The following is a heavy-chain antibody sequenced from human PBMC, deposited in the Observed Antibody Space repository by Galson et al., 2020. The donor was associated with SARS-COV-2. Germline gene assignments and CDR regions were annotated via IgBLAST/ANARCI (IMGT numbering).Heavy chain of an antibody. CDR2: FDPEDGET. CDR1: GYTLTELS. D-gene: IGHD3-3*01. Sequence: GYTLTELSMHWVRQAPGKGLEWMGGFDPEDGETIYAQKFQGRVTMTEDTSTDTAYMELSSLRSEDTAVYYCATDFAIFGVVILHYWGQGTLVTVSS. V-gene: IGHV1-24*01. CDR3: ATDFAIFGVVILHY. J-gene: IGHJ4*02.